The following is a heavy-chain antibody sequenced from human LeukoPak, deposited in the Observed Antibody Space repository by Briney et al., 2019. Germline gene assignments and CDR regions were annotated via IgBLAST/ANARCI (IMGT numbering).Heavy chain of an antibody. CDR3: AKDLSARFLDY. Sequence: GGSLRLSCAASGFTFSSYDMYWVRQAPGKGLEWVAVIWYDGSNKYYADSVKGRFTISRDNSKNTLYLRMNSLRAEDTAVYYCAKDLSARFLDYWGQGTLVTVSS. CDR1: GFTFSSYD. V-gene: IGHV3-33*06. CDR2: IWYDGSNK. J-gene: IGHJ4*02. D-gene: IGHD3-16*02.